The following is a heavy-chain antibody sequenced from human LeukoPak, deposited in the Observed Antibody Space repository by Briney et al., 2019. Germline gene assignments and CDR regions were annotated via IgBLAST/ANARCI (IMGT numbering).Heavy chain of an antibody. CDR2: IWYDGSNK. CDR1: GFTFSSYG. CDR3: RVVAATTNAFDI. V-gene: IGHV3-33*01. J-gene: IGHJ3*02. D-gene: IGHD2-15*01. Sequence: GGSLRLSCAASGFTFSSYGMQWVRQAPGKGLEWVAVIWYDGSNKYYADSVKGRFTISRDNSKNTLYLQMNSLRAEDTAVYYCRVVAATTNAFDIWGQGTMVTVSS.